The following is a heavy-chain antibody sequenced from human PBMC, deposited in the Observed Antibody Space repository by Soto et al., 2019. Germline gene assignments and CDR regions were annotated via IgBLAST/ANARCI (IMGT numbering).Heavy chain of an antibody. D-gene: IGHD6-13*01. CDR3: ARSSNWFLSPFDY. V-gene: IGHV4-61*01. CDR2: VFYSGSA. CDR1: ACSVSSGSYY. J-gene: IGHJ4*02. Sequence: SETLSLTCTFSACSVSSGSYYWSWIRQPPGKGLEWIGYVFYSGSAKYNSSLKSRVTMSVDTSKNQFSLTLTSINTADTAVYYCARSSNWFLSPFDYWGPGILVTVSS.